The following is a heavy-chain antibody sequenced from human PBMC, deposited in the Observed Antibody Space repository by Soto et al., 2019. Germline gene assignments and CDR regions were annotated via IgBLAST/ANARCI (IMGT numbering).Heavy chain of an antibody. CDR3: ARNYYYGMDV. CDR2: ISYDGSNK. V-gene: IGHV3-30-3*01. CDR1: GFTFSSYA. J-gene: IGHJ6*02. Sequence: VQLVESGGGVVQPGRSLRLSCAASGFTFSSYAMHWVRQAPGKGLEWVAVISYDGSNKYYADSVKGRFTISRDNSKNTLYLQMNSLRAEDTAVYYCARNYYYGMDVWGQGTTVTVSS.